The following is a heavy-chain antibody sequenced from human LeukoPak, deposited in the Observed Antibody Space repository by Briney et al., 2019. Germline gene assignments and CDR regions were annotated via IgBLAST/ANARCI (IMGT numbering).Heavy chain of an antibody. Sequence: GGSLRLSCAASGFTFSSYGMHWVRQAPGKGLEWVAVISYDGSNKYYADSVKGRLTISRDNSKNTLYLQMNSLRAEDTAVYYCAKEAAVAGFFDYWGQGTLVTVSS. J-gene: IGHJ4*02. CDR1: GFTFSSYG. CDR2: ISYDGSNK. D-gene: IGHD6-19*01. CDR3: AKEAAVAGFFDY. V-gene: IGHV3-30*18.